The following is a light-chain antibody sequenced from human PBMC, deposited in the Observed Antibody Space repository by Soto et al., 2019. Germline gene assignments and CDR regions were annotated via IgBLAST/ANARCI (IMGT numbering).Light chain of an antibody. CDR2: DVR. CDR1: SSDVGGYKY. V-gene: IGLV2-14*01. J-gene: IGLJ2*01. Sequence: QSVLTQPASVSGAHGQSITISCTGTSSDVGGYKYVSGYQQHPGKAPKLMIYDVRNRHSGVSNRFSGSKYGNTASLTISGFQAEDEAAYYCSSYTSSSTLVVFGGGTKLTVL. CDR3: SSYTSSSTLVV.